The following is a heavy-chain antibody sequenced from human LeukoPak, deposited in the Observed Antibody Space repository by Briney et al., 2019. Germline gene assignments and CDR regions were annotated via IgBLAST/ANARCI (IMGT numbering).Heavy chain of an antibody. CDR3: ARDDLNGLGAFDI. CDR1: GFTFSSYE. D-gene: IGHD2-8*01. Sequence: PGGSLRLSCAASGFTFSSYEMNWVRQAPGKGLEWVSYISSSGSTIYYADSVKGRFTISRDNAKNSLYLQMNSLRAEDTAVYYCARDDLNGLGAFDIWGQGTMVTVSS. V-gene: IGHV3-48*03. CDR2: ISSSGSTI. J-gene: IGHJ3*02.